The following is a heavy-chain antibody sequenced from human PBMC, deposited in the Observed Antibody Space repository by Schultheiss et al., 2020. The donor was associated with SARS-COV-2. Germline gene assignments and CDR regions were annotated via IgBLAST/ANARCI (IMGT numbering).Heavy chain of an antibody. CDR3: ARSYYDFWSGYNNWFDP. CDR2: IYSGGST. J-gene: IGHJ5*02. Sequence: GGSLRLSCAASGFTVSSNYMSWVRQAPGKGLEWVSVIYSGGSTYYADSVKGRFTISRHNSKNTLYLQMNSLRAEDTAVYYCARSYYDFWSGYNNWFDPWGQGTLVTVSS. CDR1: GFTVSSNY. D-gene: IGHD3-3*01. V-gene: IGHV3-53*01.